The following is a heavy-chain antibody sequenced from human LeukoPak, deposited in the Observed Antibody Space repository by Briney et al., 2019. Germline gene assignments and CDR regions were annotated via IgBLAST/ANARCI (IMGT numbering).Heavy chain of an antibody. J-gene: IGHJ5*02. CDR3: ARGYSGSSYNWFDP. Sequence: SEALSLTCAVYGGSFSGYYWSWIRQPPGKGLEWIGEINHSGSTNYNPSLKSRVTISVDTSKNQFSLKLSSVTAADTAVYYCARGYSGSSYNWFDPWGLGTLVTVSS. D-gene: IGHD1-26*01. CDR1: GGSFSGYY. CDR2: INHSGST. V-gene: IGHV4-34*01.